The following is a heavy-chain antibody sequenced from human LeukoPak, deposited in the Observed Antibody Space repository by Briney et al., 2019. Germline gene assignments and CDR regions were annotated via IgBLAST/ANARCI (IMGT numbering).Heavy chain of an antibody. Sequence: GESLKISCKGSGYSFTSYWIGWVRQMPGKGLEWMGIIYPGDSDTRYSPSFQGQVTISADKSISTAYLQWSSLKASDTAMYYCARPLPAYCGGDCYPGYFQHWGQGTLVTVSP. CDR1: GYSFTSYW. V-gene: IGHV5-51*01. J-gene: IGHJ1*01. D-gene: IGHD2-21*02. CDR3: ARPLPAYCGGDCYPGYFQH. CDR2: IYPGDSDT.